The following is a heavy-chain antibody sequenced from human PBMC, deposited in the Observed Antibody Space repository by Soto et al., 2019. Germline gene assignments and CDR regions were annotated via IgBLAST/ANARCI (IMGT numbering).Heavy chain of an antibody. CDR3: AKVGYDFWSGYQLYGMDV. Sequence: EVQLLESGGGLVQPGGSLRLSCAASGFTFSSYAMSWVRQAPGKGLEWVSAISGSGGSTYYADSVKGRFTISRDNSKNALYMQMNSVRAEDTAVYYCAKVGYDFWSGYQLYGMDVWGQGTTVTVSS. CDR1: GFTFSSYA. D-gene: IGHD3-3*01. V-gene: IGHV3-23*01. CDR2: ISGSGGST. J-gene: IGHJ6*02.